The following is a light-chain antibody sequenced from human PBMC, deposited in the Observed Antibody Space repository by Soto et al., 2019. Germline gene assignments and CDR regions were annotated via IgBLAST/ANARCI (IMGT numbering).Light chain of an antibody. V-gene: IGKV3-20*01. CDR2: GAS. CDR1: QSVSCSY. Sequence: EIVLTQSPGTLSLSPGERATLSCRASQSVSCSYLAWYQQKPGQAPRLLIYGASSGATGIPDRFSGSGSGTDFALTINRLEPEDSAVYYCQQYGSSPTWTFGQGTKGDIK. J-gene: IGKJ1*01. CDR3: QQYGSSPTWT.